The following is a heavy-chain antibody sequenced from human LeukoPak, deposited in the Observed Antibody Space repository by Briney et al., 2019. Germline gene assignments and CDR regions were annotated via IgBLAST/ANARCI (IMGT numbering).Heavy chain of an antibody. D-gene: IGHD3-3*01. Sequence: GGSLRLSCAASGFTFSSYGMHWVRQAPGKGLEWVAFIRYDGSNKYYADSVKGRFTISRDNSKNTLYLQMNSLRAEDTAVYYCAKGSKGVVFTRDYHMDVWGKGTTVTISS. CDR1: GFTFSSYG. J-gene: IGHJ6*03. V-gene: IGHV3-30*02. CDR3: AKGSKGVVFTRDYHMDV. CDR2: IRYDGSNK.